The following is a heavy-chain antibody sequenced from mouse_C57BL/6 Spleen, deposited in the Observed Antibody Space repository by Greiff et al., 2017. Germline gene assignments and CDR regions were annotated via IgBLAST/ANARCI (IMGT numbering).Heavy chain of an antibody. Sequence: VQLQQSGAELVKPGASVKISCKASGYAFSSYWMNWVKQRPGKGLEWIGQICPGDGDTNYNGKLKGKATLTADKSSSKAYMQLSSLTSEDSAVYVGARGGGYYWYFDVWGKGTTVTVSS. V-gene: IGHV1-80*01. J-gene: IGHJ1*03. CDR1: GYAFSSYW. D-gene: IGHD2-2*01. CDR3: ARGGGYYWYFDV. CDR2: ICPGDGDT.